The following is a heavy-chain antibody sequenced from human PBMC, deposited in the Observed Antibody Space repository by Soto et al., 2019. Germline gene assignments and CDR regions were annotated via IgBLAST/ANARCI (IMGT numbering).Heavy chain of an antibody. CDR1: GDSVSSNSAA. J-gene: IGHJ6*02. V-gene: IGHV6-1*01. CDR2: TYYRSKWYN. D-gene: IGHD6-13*01. CDR3: AREAYSTAETLRNYYYGMDV. Sequence: SQTLSLTCAISGDSVSSNSAAWNWIRQSPSRGLEWLGRTYYRSKWYNDYAVSVKSRITINPDTSKNQFSLQLNSVTPEDTAVYYCAREAYSTAETLRNYYYGMDVWGQGTTVTVSS.